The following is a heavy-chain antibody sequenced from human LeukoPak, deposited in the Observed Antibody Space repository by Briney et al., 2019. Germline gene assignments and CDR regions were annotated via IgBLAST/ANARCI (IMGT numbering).Heavy chain of an antibody. J-gene: IGHJ4*02. V-gene: IGHV4-59*12. CDR2: IYYSGST. D-gene: IGHD4-23*01. Sequence: PSETLSLTCTVSGGSISSYYWSWIRQPPGKGLEWIGYIYYSGSTNYNPSLKSRVTISVDTSKNQFSLKLSSVTAADTAVYYCAYSTVVTRGYYWGQGTLVTVSS. CDR3: AYSTVVTRGYY. CDR1: GGSISSYY.